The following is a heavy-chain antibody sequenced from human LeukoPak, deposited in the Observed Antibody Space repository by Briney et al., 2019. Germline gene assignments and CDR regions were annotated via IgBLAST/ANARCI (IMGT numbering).Heavy chain of an antibody. J-gene: IGHJ4*02. CDR2: IYTSGSP. CDR3: ARAYYYGSGSYYNFDY. CDR1: GGSISSYY. V-gene: IGHV4-4*07. Sequence: PSETLSLTCTVSGGSISSYYWSWIRQPAGKGLEWIGRIYTSGSPNYNPSLKSRATMSVDTSKNQFSLKLSSVTAADTAVYYCARAYYYGSGSYYNFDYWGQGTLVTVSS. D-gene: IGHD3-10*01.